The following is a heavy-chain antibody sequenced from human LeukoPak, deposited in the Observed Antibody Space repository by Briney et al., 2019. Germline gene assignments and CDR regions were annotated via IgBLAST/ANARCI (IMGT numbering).Heavy chain of an antibody. V-gene: IGHV3-23*01. CDR3: AKTQGYYDA. CDR1: GFNFSNYA. D-gene: IGHD2-15*01. CDR2: IYGSDDKT. J-gene: IGHJ5*02. Sequence: GGSLRLSCVASGFNFSNYAMSWVRQAPGKGLELVTGIYGSDDKTVYGDAVKGRFTISRDNSKNTLYLQMNSLRADDTAVYYCAKTQGYYDAWGQGALVTVSS.